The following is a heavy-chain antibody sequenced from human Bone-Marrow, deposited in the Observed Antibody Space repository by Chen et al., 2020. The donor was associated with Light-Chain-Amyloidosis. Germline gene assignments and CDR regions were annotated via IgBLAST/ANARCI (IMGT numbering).Heavy chain of an antibody. CDR3: ARRRDGYNFDY. D-gene: IGHD5-12*01. CDR2: IYPDDSDA. CDR1: GYPFPNYW. Sequence: EVQLEQSGPEVKKPGESLKLSCKGSGYPFPNYWIGWVRQMPGKGLEWMWVIYPDDSDARYSPSFWGQVTISPDKSITTAYLQWRSLKASDTAMYYCARRRDGYNFDYWGQGTLVTVSS. V-gene: IGHV5-51*01. J-gene: IGHJ4*02.